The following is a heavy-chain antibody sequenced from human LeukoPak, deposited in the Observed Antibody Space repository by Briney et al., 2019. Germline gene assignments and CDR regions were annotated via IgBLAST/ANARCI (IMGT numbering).Heavy chain of an antibody. D-gene: IGHD6-6*01. CDR2: ISSSSSYI. CDR1: GFTFSSYS. J-gene: IGHJ4*02. V-gene: IGHV3-21*01. Sequence: APLRLSCAASGFTFSSYSMNWVCQAPGKGLELVSSISSSSSYIYYADSVKGRFTISRDNAKNSLYLQMNSLRAEDTAVYYCARDLPVEYSSSQYFDYWGQGTLVTVSS. CDR3: ARDLPVEYSSSQYFDY.